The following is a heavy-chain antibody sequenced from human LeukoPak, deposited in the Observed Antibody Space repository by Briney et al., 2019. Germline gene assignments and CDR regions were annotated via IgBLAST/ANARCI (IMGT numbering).Heavy chain of an antibody. D-gene: IGHD3-22*01. CDR2: IWYDGSNK. J-gene: IGHJ4*02. V-gene: IGHV3-33*01. CDR1: GFTFSSYG. Sequence: GGSLRLSCAASGFTFSSYGMHWVRQAPGKGLEWVAVIWYDGSNKYYADSVKGRFTISRDNSKNTLYLQMNSLRAEDTAVYYCARGEELDDSSGCLEPTHFAFDYWGQGTLVTVSS. CDR3: ARGEELDDSSGCLEPTHFAFDY.